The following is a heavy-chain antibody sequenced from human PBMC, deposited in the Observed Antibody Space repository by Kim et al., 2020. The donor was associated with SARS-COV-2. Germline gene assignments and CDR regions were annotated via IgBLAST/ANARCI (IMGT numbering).Heavy chain of an antibody. D-gene: IGHD1-20*01. CDR1: GGSIRSYD. J-gene: IGHJ2*01. V-gene: IGHV4-59*13. Sequence: SETLSLTCTVSGGSIRSYDWSWIRQSPGKGLEWIGYISNSGRSDYSPSLKSRVTISVDTSKSLFSLRLSSVTAADTALYYCARVRYNWNYWYFDLWGRDTLVTVSS. CDR3: ARVRYNWNYWYFDL. CDR2: ISNSGRS.